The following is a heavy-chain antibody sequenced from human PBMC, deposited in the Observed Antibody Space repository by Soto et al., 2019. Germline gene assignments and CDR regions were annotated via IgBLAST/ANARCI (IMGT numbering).Heavy chain of an antibody. CDR3: ATCRAIAAAGTGRDYDYMDV. D-gene: IGHD6-13*01. V-gene: IGHV1-69*02. CDR1: GGTFSSYT. J-gene: IGHJ6*03. CDR2: IIPILGIA. Sequence: ASVKVSCKASGGTFSSYTISWVRQAPGQGLEWMGRIIPILGIANYAQKFQGRVTITADKSTSTAYMELSSLRSEDTAVYYCATCRAIAAAGTGRDYDYMDVWGKGTTVTVSS.